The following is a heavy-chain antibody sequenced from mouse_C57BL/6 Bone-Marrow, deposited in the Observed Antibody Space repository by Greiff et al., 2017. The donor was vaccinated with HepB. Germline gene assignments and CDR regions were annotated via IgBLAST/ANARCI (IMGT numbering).Heavy chain of an antibody. V-gene: IGHV1-19*01. CDR3: TGDYYGSSQFAY. CDR1: GYTFTDYY. Sequence: EVQLQQSGPVLVKPGASVKMSCKASGYTFTDYYMNWVKQSHGKGLEWIGVINPYNGGTSYNQKFKGKATLTVNKSSSTAYMKLNSQTSEDSAVYYCTGDYYGSSQFAYWGQGTVVTVSA. J-gene: IGHJ3*01. D-gene: IGHD1-1*01. CDR2: INPYNGGT.